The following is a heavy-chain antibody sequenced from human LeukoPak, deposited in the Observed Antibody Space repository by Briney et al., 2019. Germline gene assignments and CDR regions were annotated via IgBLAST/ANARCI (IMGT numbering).Heavy chain of an antibody. D-gene: IGHD2-15*01. Sequence: HGESLKISCKGSGYSFTSYWIGWVRQMPGKGLEWMGIIYPGDSDTRYSPSFQGQVTISADKSISTAYLQWSSLKASDTAMYYCARHRGAPEVVAATYYYYMDVWGKGTTVTVSS. V-gene: IGHV5-51*01. CDR2: IYPGDSDT. CDR1: GYSFTSYW. J-gene: IGHJ6*03. CDR3: ARHRGAPEVVAATYYYYMDV.